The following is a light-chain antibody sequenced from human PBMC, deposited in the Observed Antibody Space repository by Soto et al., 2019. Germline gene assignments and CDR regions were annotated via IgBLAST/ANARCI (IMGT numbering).Light chain of an antibody. CDR1: QVISSW. CDR3: QQASTFPFT. J-gene: IGKJ4*01. Sequence: DIQMTQSPSSLAASVGDRVTITCRASQVISSWLVWYQQKPGHAPKLLIYAASNLQSGVPSRFSGSASGTEFTLTISCLQPDDFATYYCQQASTFPFTFGGGTEVQIK. V-gene: IGKV1-12*01. CDR2: AAS.